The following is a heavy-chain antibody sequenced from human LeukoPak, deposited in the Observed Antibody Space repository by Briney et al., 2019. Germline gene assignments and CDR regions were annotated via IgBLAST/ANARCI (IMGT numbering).Heavy chain of an antibody. CDR2: ISSSGSTM. D-gene: IGHD6-6*01. Sequence: PGGSLRLSCAASGFSFSDYYMSWIRQAPGKGLEWLSYISSSGSTMYYAESVKGRFTISRDNAKNSLYLQMNSLRAEDTAVYYCAKDGSYSSSPDYWGQGTLVTVSS. V-gene: IGHV3-11*04. J-gene: IGHJ4*02. CDR1: GFSFSDYY. CDR3: AKDGSYSSSPDY.